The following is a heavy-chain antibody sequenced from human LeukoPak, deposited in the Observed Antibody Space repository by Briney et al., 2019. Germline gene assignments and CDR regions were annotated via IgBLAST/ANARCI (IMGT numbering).Heavy chain of an antibody. CDR3: ARGLGFCSGGTCYDAFDI. D-gene: IGHD2-15*01. J-gene: IGHJ3*02. Sequence: SETLSLTCTVPSGSISTYYWSWIRQAAGKGLEWIGRIYTSGSTNFNPSLKSRVTMSLDTSKNQFSLKLTSVTAADTAVYYCARGLGFCSGGTCYDAFDIWGQGTMVIVSS. CDR1: SGSISTYY. V-gene: IGHV4-4*07. CDR2: IYTSGST.